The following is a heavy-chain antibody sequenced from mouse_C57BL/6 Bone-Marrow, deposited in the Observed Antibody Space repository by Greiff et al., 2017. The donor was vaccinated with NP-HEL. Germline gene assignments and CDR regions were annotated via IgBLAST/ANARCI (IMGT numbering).Heavy chain of an antibody. J-gene: IGHJ4*01. Sequence: LVESGAELSRPGASVTLSCTASGYTFTSYGISWVKQRTGQGLVWIGEIYPRSGNTYYNEKFKGKATLTADKSASTAYMELRSLTSEDSAVYFCADTTVVAMDYWGQGTSVTVSS. CDR1: GYTFTSYG. D-gene: IGHD1-1*01. CDR2: IYPRSGNT. CDR3: ADTTVVAMDY. V-gene: IGHV1-81*01.